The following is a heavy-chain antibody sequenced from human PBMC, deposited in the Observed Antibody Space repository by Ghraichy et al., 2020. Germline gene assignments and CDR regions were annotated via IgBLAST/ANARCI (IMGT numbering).Heavy chain of an antibody. CDR3: ARDLTYRSFDFEY. CDR1: GFSFSAYW. D-gene: IGHD6-19*01. Sequence: GGSLRLSCAASGFSFSAYWMHWVRQAPGKGLVWVARINSDGSSATYADSVKGRFTISRDNAKNTLYLQMNSLRAEDTAVYYCARDLTYRSFDFEYWGQGTLVTVSS. J-gene: IGHJ4*02. CDR2: INSDGSSA. V-gene: IGHV3-74*01.